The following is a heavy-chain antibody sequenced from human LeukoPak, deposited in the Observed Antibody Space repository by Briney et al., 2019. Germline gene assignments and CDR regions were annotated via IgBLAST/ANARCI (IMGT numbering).Heavy chain of an antibody. CDR3: ARGGRGIAARHEVY. D-gene: IGHD6-6*01. CDR2: INHSGST. Sequence: SETLSLTCAVYGGSFSGYYWSWIRQPPGKGLEWIGEINHSGSTNYNPSLKSRVTISVDTSKNQFSLKLRSVTAADTAVYYCARGGRGIAARHEVYWGQGTLVTVSS. CDR1: GGSFSGYY. V-gene: IGHV4-34*01. J-gene: IGHJ4*02.